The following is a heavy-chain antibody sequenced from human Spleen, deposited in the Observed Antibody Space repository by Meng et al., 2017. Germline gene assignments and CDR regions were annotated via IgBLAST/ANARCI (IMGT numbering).Heavy chain of an antibody. V-gene: IGHV4-34*01. Sequence: QVQLKPWGAGLLKPSETLSRPCVVSGGSFSDYYWSWIRQPPGKGLEWIGEINHSGSTNYNPSLESRATISVDTSQNNLSLKLSSVTAADSAVYYCARGPTTMAHDFDYWGQGTLVTVFS. CDR1: GGSFSDYY. D-gene: IGHD4-11*01. CDR2: INHSGST. J-gene: IGHJ4*02. CDR3: ARGPTTMAHDFDY.